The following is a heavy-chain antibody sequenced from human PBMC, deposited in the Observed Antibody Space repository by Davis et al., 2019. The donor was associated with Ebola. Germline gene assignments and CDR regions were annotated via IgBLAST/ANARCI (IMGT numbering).Heavy chain of an antibody. V-gene: IGHV4-34*01. Sequence: PSETLSLTCAVYGGSFSGYYWSWIRQPPGKGLEWIGEINHSGSTNYNPSLKSRVTISVDTSKNQFSLKLSSVTAADTAVYYCARGLASGSYAQVGWFDPWGQGTLVTVSS. CDR2: INHSGST. CDR3: ARGLASGSYAQVGWFDP. CDR1: GGSFSGYY. D-gene: IGHD1-26*01. J-gene: IGHJ5*02.